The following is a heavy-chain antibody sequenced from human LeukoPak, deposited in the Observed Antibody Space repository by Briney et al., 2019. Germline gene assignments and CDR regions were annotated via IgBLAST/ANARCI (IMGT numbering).Heavy chain of an antibody. V-gene: IGHV1-69*05. CDR2: IIPIFGTA. CDR1: GGTFSSYA. D-gene: IGHD2-2*02. Sequence: ASVKVSCKASGGTFSSYAISWVRQAPGQGLEWMGGIIPIFGTANYAQKFQARVTITTDESTSTAYMELSSLRSEDTAVYYCASGSLYCSSTSCYTEGNYYYYYYMDVWGKGTTVTVSS. J-gene: IGHJ6*03. CDR3: ASGSLYCSSTSCYTEGNYYYYYYMDV.